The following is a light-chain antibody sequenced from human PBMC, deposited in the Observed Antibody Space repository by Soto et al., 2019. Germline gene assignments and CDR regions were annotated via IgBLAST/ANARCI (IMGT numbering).Light chain of an antibody. J-gene: IGLJ1*01. CDR2: QVT. CDR1: TRDIAGYNY. Sequence: QSALTQPASVSGSLGQSITISCTGTTRDIAGYNYISSYQQLPGKAPKLMIYQVTIRPSGISNRFSGSKSGNTASLTISGLQAEDEADYYCTSFSSSTSLYVFGTGTKVTGL. V-gene: IGLV2-14*01. CDR3: TSFSSSTSLYV.